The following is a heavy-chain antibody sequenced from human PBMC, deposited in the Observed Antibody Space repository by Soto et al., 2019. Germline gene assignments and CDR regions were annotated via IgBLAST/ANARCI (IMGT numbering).Heavy chain of an antibody. CDR2: INQDGSAK. D-gene: IGHD3-3*01. CDR3: VISLYCFIKICCWYYLDD. V-gene: IGHV3-7*01. Sequence: EVQLVESGGHLVQPGGSLRLSCAASGITFSRYSMSWVRQAPGKGLEWVASINQDGSAKNYVDYVRGGFTISRDNAKNSLYRHTNILITDDTVVYFCVISLYCFIKICCWYYLDDWGQGTLVTVSS. CDR1: GITFSRYS. J-gene: IGHJ4*02.